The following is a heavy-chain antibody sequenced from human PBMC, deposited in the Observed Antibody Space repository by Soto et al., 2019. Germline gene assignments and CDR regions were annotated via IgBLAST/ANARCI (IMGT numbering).Heavy chain of an antibody. D-gene: IGHD3-10*01. Sequence: SETLSLTCTVSGGSISSSSYYWGWIRQPPGKGLEWIGSIYYSGSTYYNPSPKSRVTISVDTSKNQFSLKLSSVTAADMAVYYCARHRQAHMVRGVIIIGRFDYWGPGSLVTVSS. CDR3: ARHRQAHMVRGVIIIGRFDY. V-gene: IGHV4-39*01. J-gene: IGHJ4*02. CDR2: IYYSGST. CDR1: GGSISSSSYY.